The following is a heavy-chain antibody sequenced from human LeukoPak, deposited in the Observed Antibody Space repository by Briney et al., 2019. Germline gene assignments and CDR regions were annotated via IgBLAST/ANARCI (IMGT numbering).Heavy chain of an antibody. V-gene: IGHV3-23*01. Sequence: GGSLRLSCAASGFTFSSYAMSWVRQAPGKGLEWVSAISGSGGSTYYADSVKGRFTISRDNSKNTLYLQMNSLRAEDTAVYYCAKGDSTVTRDPYYFDYWGQGTLVTVSS. CDR1: GFTFSSYA. CDR3: AKGDSTVTRDPYYFDY. J-gene: IGHJ4*02. D-gene: IGHD4-17*01. CDR2: ISGSGGST.